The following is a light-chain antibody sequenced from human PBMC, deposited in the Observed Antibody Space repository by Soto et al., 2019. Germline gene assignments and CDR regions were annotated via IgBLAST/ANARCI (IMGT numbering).Light chain of an antibody. J-gene: IGLJ2*01. Sequence: QSVLTQPPSVSGAPGQRVTISCTGSSSNIGAGYDVHWYQQLPGTAPKLLIFGNNNRPSGVPDRFSGSKSGNTASLTVSGLQTEDEADYYCASNAGTIKHVVFGGGTKVTVL. CDR3: ASNAGTIKHVV. CDR2: GNN. CDR1: SSNIGAGYD. V-gene: IGLV1-40*01.